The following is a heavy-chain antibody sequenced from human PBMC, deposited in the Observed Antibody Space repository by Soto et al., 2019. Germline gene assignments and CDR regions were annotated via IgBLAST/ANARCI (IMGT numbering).Heavy chain of an antibody. CDR2: INPNSGGT. Sequence: GASVKVSCKASGYTFTGYYMHWVRQAPGQGLEWMGWINPNSGGTNYAQKFQGRVTMTRDTSISTAYMELSRLRSDDTAVYYCARESTGADYGMDVWGQGTTVTVSS. CDR1: GYTFTGYY. CDR3: ARESTGADYGMDV. D-gene: IGHD3-10*01. J-gene: IGHJ6*02. V-gene: IGHV1-2*02.